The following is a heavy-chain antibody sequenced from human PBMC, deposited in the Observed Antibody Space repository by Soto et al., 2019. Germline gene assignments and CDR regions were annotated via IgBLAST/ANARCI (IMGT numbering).Heavy chain of an antibody. J-gene: IGHJ4*02. CDR2: IYPGDSDA. Sequence: PGESLKISCNGSGYIFSTHWVGWGRQMPGKGLEWMGIIYPGDSDARYSPSFKGQVTISVDESTTTAFLQWSSLKASDTAMYFCARSQFDYVWGTSGYFDSWGQGTLVTVSS. V-gene: IGHV5-51*01. CDR3: ARSQFDYVWGTSGYFDS. CDR1: GYIFSTHW. D-gene: IGHD3-16*01.